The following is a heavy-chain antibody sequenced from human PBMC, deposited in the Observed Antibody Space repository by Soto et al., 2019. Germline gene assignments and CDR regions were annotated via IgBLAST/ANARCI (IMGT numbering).Heavy chain of an antibody. CDR2: IIPILGIA. D-gene: IGHD3-3*01. Sequence: SVKVSCKASGGTFSSYTISWVRQAPGQGLEWMGRIIPILGIANYAQKFQGRVTITADKSTSTAYMELSSLRSEDTAVYYCARENRSGDFWSGYRNWFDPWGQGTLVTVSS. J-gene: IGHJ5*02. CDR1: GGTFSSYT. V-gene: IGHV1-69*04. CDR3: ARENRSGDFWSGYRNWFDP.